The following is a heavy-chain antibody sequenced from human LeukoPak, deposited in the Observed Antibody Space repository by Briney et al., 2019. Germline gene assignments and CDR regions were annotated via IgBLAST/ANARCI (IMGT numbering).Heavy chain of an antibody. V-gene: IGHV3-30*02. J-gene: IGHJ4*02. CDR3: AKPHNYYDSSGYYYFDY. Sequence: PGGSLRLSCAASGFTFSSYGMHWVRQAPGKGLEWVAVIWYDGSNKYYADSVKGRFTISRDNSKNTLYLQMNSLRAEDTALYYCAKPHNYYDSSGYYYFDYWGQGTLVTVSS. CDR2: IWYDGSNK. D-gene: IGHD3-22*01. CDR1: GFTFSSYG.